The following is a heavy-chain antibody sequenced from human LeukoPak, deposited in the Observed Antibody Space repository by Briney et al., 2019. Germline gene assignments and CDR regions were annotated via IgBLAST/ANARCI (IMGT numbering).Heavy chain of an antibody. V-gene: IGHV5-51*01. Sequence: GESLKISCKGSGYSSMNYWIGWVRQMPGQGLEWMGIIYPGDSDTRYSPSFQGQVTISADKSINTAYLQWSSLKASDTAMYYCARRSGGYCDYWGQGTLVTVSS. CDR2: IYPGDSDT. CDR3: ARRSGGYCDY. J-gene: IGHJ4*02. D-gene: IGHD3-22*01. CDR1: GYSSMNYW.